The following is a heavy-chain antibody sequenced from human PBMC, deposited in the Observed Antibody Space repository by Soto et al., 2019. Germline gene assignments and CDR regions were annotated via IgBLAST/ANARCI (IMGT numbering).Heavy chain of an antibody. CDR3: ARDKRPGYVYYYYGMDV. CDR2: INSDGSST. Sequence: QPGGSLRLSCAASGFTFSSYWMHWVRQAPGKGLVWVSRINSDGSSTSYADSVKGRFTISRDNAKNTLYLQMNSLRAEDTAVYYCARDKRPGYVYYYYGMDVWGQGTTVTVSS. V-gene: IGHV3-74*01. J-gene: IGHJ6*02. CDR1: GFTFSSYW. D-gene: IGHD3-9*01.